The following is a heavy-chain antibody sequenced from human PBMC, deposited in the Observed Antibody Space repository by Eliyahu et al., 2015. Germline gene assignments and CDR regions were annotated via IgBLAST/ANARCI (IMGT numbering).Heavy chain of an antibody. CDR1: GXXVSSNSAT. Sequence: QVQLQQSGPGLVKPSQTLSLTCAISGXXVSSNSATWNWIRQSPPGGLEWLGRTYYRSKWYSDYAVSVKSRITINPDTSKNQLSLQMNSVTPDDTAVYYCAREGSTWYNYYVDVWGKGTTVTVSS. D-gene: IGHD6-13*01. V-gene: IGHV6-1*01. CDR2: TYYRSKWYS. J-gene: IGHJ6*03. CDR3: AREGSTWYNYYVDV.